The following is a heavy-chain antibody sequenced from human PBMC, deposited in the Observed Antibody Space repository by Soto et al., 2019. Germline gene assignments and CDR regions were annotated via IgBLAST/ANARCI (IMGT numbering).Heavy chain of an antibody. CDR1: GYTFTQYE. D-gene: IGHD6-19*01. Sequence: QVQLVQSGAEVKKPGASVKVSCKASGYTFTQYEIGWVRQAPGQGLEWMGWISPYSGNTNYAQKLQGRVTMTTDTPMSTGYMELRRLRSDDTDVYYCVRFASSCWYTGGYWGQGTLVTVSS. V-gene: IGHV1-18*01. CDR3: VRFASSCWYTGGY. CDR2: ISPYSGNT. J-gene: IGHJ4*02.